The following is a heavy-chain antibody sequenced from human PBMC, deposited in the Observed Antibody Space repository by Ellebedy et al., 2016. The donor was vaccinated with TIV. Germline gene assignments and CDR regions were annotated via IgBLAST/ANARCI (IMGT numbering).Heavy chain of an antibody. V-gene: IGHV4-59*08. D-gene: IGHD3-10*01. Sequence: SETLSLTCTVSGGSISSYYWSWIRQPPGKGLEWIGYIYYSGSTNYNPSLKSRVTISVDTSKNQFSLKLSSVTAADTAVYYCARHRVGEDAFDIWGQGTMVTVSS. CDR1: GGSISSYY. CDR3: ARHRVGEDAFDI. J-gene: IGHJ3*02. CDR2: IYYSGST.